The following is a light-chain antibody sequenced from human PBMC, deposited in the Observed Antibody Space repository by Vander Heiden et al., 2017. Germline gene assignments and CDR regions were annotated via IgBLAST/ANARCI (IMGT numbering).Light chain of an antibody. Sequence: YALTQPPSVSVAPGQTAGITCGGNNIATKNVHWYQQKSGQSPVLLVYDDSNRPSGIPERFSGSTSGNTATLTISRVEAGDEADYYCQVWSTITDHVFGTGTKVTVL. J-gene: IGLJ1*01. V-gene: IGLV3-21*02. CDR3: QVWSTITDHV. CDR2: DDS. CDR1: NIATKN.